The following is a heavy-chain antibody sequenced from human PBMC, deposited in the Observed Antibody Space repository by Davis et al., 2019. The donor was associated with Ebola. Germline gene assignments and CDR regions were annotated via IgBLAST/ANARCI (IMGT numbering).Heavy chain of an antibody. V-gene: IGHV3-23*01. Sequence: GESLKISCAASGFTFSGCAMSWVRQSPGKGLEWVSTINGGDGGATYYAGSVKGRSTISRDNSKNTLSLQMNSLRAEDTAVYYCAKGSGDSGYSPLDYWGQGTLVTVSS. D-gene: IGHD3-22*01. J-gene: IGHJ4*02. CDR2: INGGDGGAT. CDR1: GFTFSGCA. CDR3: AKGSGDSGYSPLDY.